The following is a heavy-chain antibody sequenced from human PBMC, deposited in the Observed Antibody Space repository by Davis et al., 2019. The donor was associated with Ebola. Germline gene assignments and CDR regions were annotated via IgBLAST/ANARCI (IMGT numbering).Heavy chain of an antibody. J-gene: IGHJ6*04. CDR1: TYTLSTYS. CDR3: AAGEGQWLVGAGTNYYYDMGV. V-gene: IGHV1-18*01. Sequence: SVTVSRMASTYTLSTYSIHWVRQPPAQGLEWMGWISAYSGNTNFAHNLQDRITMTTDTSTSTAYMELRGLRSDDTAVYYCAAGEGQWLVGAGTNYYYDMGVWGKGTTVTVSA. D-gene: IGHD6-19*01. CDR2: ISAYSGNT.